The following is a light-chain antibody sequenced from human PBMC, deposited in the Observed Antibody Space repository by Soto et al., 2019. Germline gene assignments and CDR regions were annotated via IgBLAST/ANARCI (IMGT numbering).Light chain of an antibody. CDR1: SSDIGDYNY. V-gene: IGLV2-8*01. CDR2: EVS. Sequence: QSALTQPPSASGSPGQPVTISCTGTSSDIGDYNYVSWYQQHPGRAPKVMIYEVSKRPSGVPDRFSGSKSGNTASLTVSGLQAEDEADYYCYSYAGSNNNVFGTGNKVTVL. CDR3: YSYAGSNNNV. J-gene: IGLJ1*01.